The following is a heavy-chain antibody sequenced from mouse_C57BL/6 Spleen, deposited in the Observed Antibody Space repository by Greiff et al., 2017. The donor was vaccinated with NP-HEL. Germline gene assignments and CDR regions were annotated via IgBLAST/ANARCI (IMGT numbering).Heavy chain of an antibody. CDR1: GFTFSDYG. J-gene: IGHJ2*01. CDR2: ISSGSSTI. V-gene: IGHV5-17*01. CDR3: AWLLRGY. D-gene: IGHD2-3*01. Sequence: DVMLVESGGGLVKPGGSLKLSCAASGFTFSDYGMHWVRQAPEKGLEWVAYISSGSSTIYYADTVKGRFTISRDNAKTTLFLQMTSLSSEDTAMYYCAWLLRGYWGQGTTLTVSS.